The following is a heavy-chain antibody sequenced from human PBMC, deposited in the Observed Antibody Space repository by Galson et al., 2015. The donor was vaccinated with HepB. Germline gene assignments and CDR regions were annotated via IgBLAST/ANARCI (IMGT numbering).Heavy chain of an antibody. CDR2: ISYDGSNK. D-gene: IGHD2-15*01. CDR1: GFTFSSYG. CDR3: AKVMVDCSGGSCYSDYGMDV. V-gene: IGHV3-30*18. Sequence: LRLSCAASGFTFSSYGMHWVRQAPGKGLEWVAVISYDGSNKYYADSVKGRFTISRDNSKNTLYLQMNSLRAEDTAVYYCAKVMVDCSGGSCYSDYGMDVWGQGTTVTVSS. J-gene: IGHJ6*02.